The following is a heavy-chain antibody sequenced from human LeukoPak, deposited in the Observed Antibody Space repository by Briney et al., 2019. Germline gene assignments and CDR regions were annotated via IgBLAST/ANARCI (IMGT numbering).Heavy chain of an antibody. CDR3: ARGIYDSSDFEYFQH. CDR2: INPNSGGT. V-gene: IGHV1-2*02. D-gene: IGHD3-22*01. CDR1: GYSFRDYS. Sequence: GASVKVSCTASGYSFRDYSMNWVRLAPGQGLEWIGWINPNSGGTNYAQKFQGRVTMTRDTSISTAYMVLSRLRSDDTAVYYCARGIYDSSDFEYFQHWGQGTLVTVSS. J-gene: IGHJ1*01.